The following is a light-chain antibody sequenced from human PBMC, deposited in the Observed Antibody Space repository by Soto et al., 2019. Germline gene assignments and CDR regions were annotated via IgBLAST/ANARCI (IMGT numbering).Light chain of an antibody. V-gene: IGKV1-5*03. CDR2: QAS. CDR1: RSLQTW. CDR3: QQYTCLWT. Sequence: TQSPATLSLSPGERATLSCRASRSLQTWLAWYQQKPGKVPKLLIYQASSLQNGVPARFIGSGSGTEFTLTISSLQPDDVATYYCQQYTCLWTFGPGTKVDI. J-gene: IGKJ1*01.